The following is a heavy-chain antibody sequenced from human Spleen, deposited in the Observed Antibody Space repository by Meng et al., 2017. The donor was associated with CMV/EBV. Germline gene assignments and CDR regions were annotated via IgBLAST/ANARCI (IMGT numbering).Heavy chain of an antibody. D-gene: IGHD3-3*01. CDR2: ISHTGSA. J-gene: IGHJ5*02. Sequence: SETLSLTCAVYGGSLRNCYWSWIRQPPGKGLEWIGEISHTGSANYNTSPKSRVTISINPSKTQSSLKLGPMNAADTALYYCARGRVVPPAIFGRKGNWFDPWGQGTLVTVSS. CDR3: ARGRVVPPAIFGRKGNWFDP. CDR1: GGSLRNCY. V-gene: IGHV4-34*01.